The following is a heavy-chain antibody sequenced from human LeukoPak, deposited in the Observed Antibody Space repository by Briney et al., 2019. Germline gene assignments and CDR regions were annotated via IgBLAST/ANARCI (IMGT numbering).Heavy chain of an antibody. J-gene: IGHJ2*01. V-gene: IGHV1-69*13. CDR2: IIPIFGTA. CDR3: ARATGNSDHSPREPIHWYFDL. D-gene: IGHD4-23*01. CDR1: GGTFSSCA. Sequence: ASVKVSCKASGGTFSSCAISWVRQAPGQGLEWMGRIIPIFGTANYAQKFQGRVTITADESTSTAYMELSSLRSEDTAVYFCARATGNSDHSPREPIHWYFDLWGRGTLVTVSS.